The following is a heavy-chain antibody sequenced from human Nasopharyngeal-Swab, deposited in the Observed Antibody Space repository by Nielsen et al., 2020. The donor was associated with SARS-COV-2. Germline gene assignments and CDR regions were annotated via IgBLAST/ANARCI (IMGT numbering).Heavy chain of an antibody. D-gene: IGHD3-10*01. V-gene: IGHV3-7*01. J-gene: IGHJ6*02. Sequence: WIRQPPGKGLEWVANIKQDGSEKYYVDSVKGRFTISRDNAQNSLYLQMNSLRAEDTAVYYCARDFYGSGSYYNAYGMDVWGQGTTVTV. CDR3: ARDFYGSGSYYNAYGMDV. CDR2: IKQDGSEK.